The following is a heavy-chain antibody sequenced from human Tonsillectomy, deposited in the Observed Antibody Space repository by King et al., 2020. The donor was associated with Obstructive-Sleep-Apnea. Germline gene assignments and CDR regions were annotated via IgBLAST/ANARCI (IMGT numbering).Heavy chain of an antibody. CDR1: GFLFRSFV. CDR2: VLNGGRNK. Sequence: VQLLESGGGVVQPGGSLRLSCEASGFLFRSFVMHWVRQAPGKGLEWGALVLNGGRNKYYSDSVRGRFTISRDNSKTTLYLQMNRLRAEDTAVYYCARDPAYHDFWSGSYYFDSWGQGTLVTVSS. J-gene: IGHJ4*02. D-gene: IGHD3-3*01. V-gene: IGHV3-30*04. CDR3: ARDPAYHDFWSGSYYFDS.